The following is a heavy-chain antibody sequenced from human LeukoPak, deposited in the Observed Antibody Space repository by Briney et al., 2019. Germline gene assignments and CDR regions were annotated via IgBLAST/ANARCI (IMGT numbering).Heavy chain of an antibody. V-gene: IGHV1-2*02. Sequence: GASVKVSCKASGYTFTSYYMHWVRQAPGQGLEWMGWINPNSGGTSYAQKFQGRVTMTRDTSISTAYMELSRLRSDDTAVYYCARQSITIFGVVLQEYYFDYWGQGTLVTVSS. CDR1: GYTFTSYY. D-gene: IGHD3-3*01. J-gene: IGHJ4*02. CDR2: INPNSGGT. CDR3: ARQSITIFGVVLQEYYFDY.